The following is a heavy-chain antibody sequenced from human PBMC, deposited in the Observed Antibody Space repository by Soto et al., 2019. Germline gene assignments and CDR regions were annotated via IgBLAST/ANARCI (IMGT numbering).Heavy chain of an antibody. D-gene: IGHD6-19*01. CDR1: GFTFSTYV. J-gene: IGHJ4*02. V-gene: IGHV3-23*01. CDR3: VKGGWLDPN. Sequence: EVQLLESGGGLVQPGGSLRLSCAASGFTFSTYVMSWVRQAPGKGLEWVSAISVSGDNTHYADSVKGRFTTSRDSSRNALYRHMRSLRVEDKAVCSCVKGGWLDPNGGKGTLVIVSS. CDR2: ISVSGDNT.